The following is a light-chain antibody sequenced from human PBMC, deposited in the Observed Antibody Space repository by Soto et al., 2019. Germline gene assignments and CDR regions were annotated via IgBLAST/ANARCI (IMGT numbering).Light chain of an antibody. V-gene: IGKV3-20*01. CDR3: QQYDNWPPIT. CDR1: QSVSSSY. Sequence: EIVLTQSPGTLSLSPGERATLSCRASQSVSSSYLAWYQQKPGQAPRLLIYGASSRATGIPDRFSGSGSGTEFTLIISSLQSEDFGVYYCQQYDNWPPITFGQGTRLEI. J-gene: IGKJ5*01. CDR2: GAS.